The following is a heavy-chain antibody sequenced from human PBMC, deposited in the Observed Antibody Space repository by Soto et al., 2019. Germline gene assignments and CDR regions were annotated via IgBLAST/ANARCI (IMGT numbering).Heavy chain of an antibody. CDR2: IFPGDSDT. Sequence: GESLKISCKGSGYSFNNYWIDWVRQMPGKGPEWMGVIFPGDSDTRYRPSFQGQITISADKSTSTVYLQWSSLKASDTAIYYCARHDYKNPKLKYYFYYGLDVWGQGTTVTVSS. CDR1: GYSFNNYW. D-gene: IGHD4-4*01. J-gene: IGHJ6*02. CDR3: ARHDYKNPKLKYYFYYGLDV. V-gene: IGHV5-51*01.